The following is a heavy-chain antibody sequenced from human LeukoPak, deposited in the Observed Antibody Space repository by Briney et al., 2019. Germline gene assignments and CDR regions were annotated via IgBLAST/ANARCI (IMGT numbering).Heavy chain of an antibody. Sequence: GGSLRLSCAASGFSLNNAWMSWVRQSPGKGLEWVSAISGSGGNTYSADSVKGRCTISRDNSKKTLFLHMNSLRAEDTAVYYCARGMSATSGYLELEYWGQGTLVTVST. V-gene: IGHV3-23*01. CDR1: GFSLNNAW. J-gene: IGHJ4*02. CDR2: ISGSGGNT. CDR3: ARGMSATSGYLELEY. D-gene: IGHD3-22*01.